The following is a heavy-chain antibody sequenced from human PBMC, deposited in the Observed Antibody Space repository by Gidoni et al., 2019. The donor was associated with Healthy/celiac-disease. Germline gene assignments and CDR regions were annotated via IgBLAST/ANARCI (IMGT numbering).Heavy chain of an antibody. CDR2: IYYSGST. CDR1: GGPISSSSYY. Sequence: QLQLQESGPGLVKPSATLSLTCTVSGGPISSSSYYWGWLRQPPGKGLEWIGSIYYSGSTYYNPSLKSRVTISVDTSKNQFSLKLSSVTAADTAVYYCARLRVDLDITIFGVVIADYYYYYYMDVWGKGTTVTVSS. CDR3: ARLRVDLDITIFGVVIADYYYYYYMDV. V-gene: IGHV4-39*01. D-gene: IGHD3-3*01. J-gene: IGHJ6*03.